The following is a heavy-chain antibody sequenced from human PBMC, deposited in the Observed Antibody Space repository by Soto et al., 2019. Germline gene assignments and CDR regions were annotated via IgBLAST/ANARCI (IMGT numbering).Heavy chain of an antibody. Sequence: LSLTCAVSGGSISSGGYSWSWIRQPPGKGLEWIGYIYHSGSTYYNPSLKSRVTISVDRSKNQFSLKLSSVTAADTAVYYCARDQGDRSDAFDIWGQGTMVTVSS. CDR2: IYHSGST. CDR3: ARDQGDRSDAFDI. V-gene: IGHV4-30-2*01. J-gene: IGHJ3*02. CDR1: GGSISSGGYS. D-gene: IGHD2-21*01.